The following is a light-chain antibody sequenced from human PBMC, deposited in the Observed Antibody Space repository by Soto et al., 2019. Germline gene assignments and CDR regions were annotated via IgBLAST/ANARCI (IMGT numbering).Light chain of an antibody. CDR2: SNY. J-gene: IGLJ1*01. Sequence: QSVLTQPPSASGTPGQRVTISCSGSSSNIGRDPVNWYQELPGTAPKLLIYSNYDRPSGVPDRFSGSTSGTSASLVIRGLQSEDEADYYCAAWDDILNGYVFGGGTKVTVL. V-gene: IGLV1-44*01. CDR3: AAWDDILNGYV. CDR1: SSNIGRDP.